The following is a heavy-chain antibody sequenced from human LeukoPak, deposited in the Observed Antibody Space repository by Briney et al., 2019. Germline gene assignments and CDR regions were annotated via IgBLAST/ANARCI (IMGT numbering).Heavy chain of an antibody. Sequence: PSETLSLTCTVSGGSISSYYWSWVRQPPGKGLEWIGYIYYSGSTNYNPSLKSRVTISVDTSKNQFSLKLSSVTAADTAVYYCARTGGYYYDSSGYYFDYWGQGTLVTVSS. D-gene: IGHD3-22*01. J-gene: IGHJ4*02. CDR2: IYYSGST. V-gene: IGHV4-59*01. CDR3: ARTGGYYYDSSGYYFDY. CDR1: GGSISSYY.